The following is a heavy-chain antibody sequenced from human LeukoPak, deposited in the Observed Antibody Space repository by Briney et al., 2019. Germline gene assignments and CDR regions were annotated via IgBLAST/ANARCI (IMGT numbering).Heavy chain of an antibody. V-gene: IGHV3-30*15. CDR1: GFSFSSYT. CDR2: ISPDGSET. J-gene: IGHJ4*01. D-gene: IGHD2-2*01. CDR3: ARAFIALNSAALPDY. Sequence: GRSLRPSCAASGFSFSSYTMHWVRQAPGKGLEWVALISPDGSETHYADSVKGRFTISRDNSENTVFLQMSNLRAEDTALYYCARAFIALNSAALPDYWGHGILVTVSS.